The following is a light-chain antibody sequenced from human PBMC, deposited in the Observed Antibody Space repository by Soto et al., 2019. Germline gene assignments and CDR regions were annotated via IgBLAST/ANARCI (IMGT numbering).Light chain of an antibody. CDR2: KAS. CDR1: QSISNW. Sequence: DIQMTQSPSTLSASVGDRVTITCRASQSISNWLAWYQQKPGKAPKLLIYKASSLESGVPSRFSGSGSGTEFTLTISSLQPDDFATYYCQQYSGTFGQGTKVDI. J-gene: IGKJ1*01. CDR3: QQYSGT. V-gene: IGKV1-5*03.